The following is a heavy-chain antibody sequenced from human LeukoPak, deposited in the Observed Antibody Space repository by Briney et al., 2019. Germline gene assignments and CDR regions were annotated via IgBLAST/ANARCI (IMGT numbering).Heavy chain of an antibody. J-gene: IGHJ1*01. V-gene: IGHV1-2*02. D-gene: IGHD1-26*01. CDR2: INPNSGGT. CDR3: ARSWRVVGAPRAEYFQH. CDR1: GYTFTGYY. Sequence: ASVKVSCKGSGYTFTGYYMHWVRQAPGQGLEWMGWINPNSGGTNYAQKFQGRVTMTRDTSISTAYMELSRLRSDDTAVYYCARSWRVVGAPRAEYFQHWGQGTLVTVSS.